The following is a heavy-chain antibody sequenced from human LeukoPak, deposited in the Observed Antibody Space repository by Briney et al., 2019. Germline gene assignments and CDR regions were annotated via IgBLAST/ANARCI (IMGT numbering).Heavy chain of an antibody. J-gene: IGHJ4*02. CDR2: IKQDGSAK. CDR3: TRKWELDY. CDR1: GFTFGDYA. Sequence: PGGSLRLSCTASGFTFGDYAMSWVRQAPGKGLEWVANIKQDGSAKYYVDSVKGRFTISRDNAKNSLYLQMNSLRAEDTAVYYCTRKWELDYWGQGTLVTVSS. D-gene: IGHD1-26*01. V-gene: IGHV3-7*02.